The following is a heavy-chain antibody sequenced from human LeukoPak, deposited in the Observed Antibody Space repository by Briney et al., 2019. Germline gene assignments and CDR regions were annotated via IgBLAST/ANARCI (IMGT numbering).Heavy chain of an antibody. CDR3: APRTGDSSGYTDY. CDR1: GGSISSSSYY. J-gene: IGHJ4*02. V-gene: IGHV4-39*01. CDR2: IYYSGST. Sequence: SETLSLTCTVSGGSISSSSYYWGWIRQPPGKGLEWIGSIYYSGSTYYNPSLKSRVTISVDTSKNQFSLKLSSVTAADTAVYYCAPRTGDSSGYTDYWGQGTLVTVSS. D-gene: IGHD3-22*01.